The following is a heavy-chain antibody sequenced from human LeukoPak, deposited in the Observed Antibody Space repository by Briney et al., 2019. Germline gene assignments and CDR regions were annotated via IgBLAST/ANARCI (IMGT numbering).Heavy chain of an antibody. J-gene: IGHJ4*02. D-gene: IGHD2-15*01. CDR1: GGSISSSSYY. CDR3: ARQPAFGCSGGSCYSESIDY. V-gene: IGHV4-39*01. Sequence: SETLSLTCTVSGGSISSSSYYWGWIRQPPGKGLEWIGSIYYSGSTYYNPSLKSRVTISVDTSKNQCSLKLSSVTAADTAVYYCARQPAFGCSGGSCYSESIDYWGQGTLVTVSS. CDR2: IYYSGST.